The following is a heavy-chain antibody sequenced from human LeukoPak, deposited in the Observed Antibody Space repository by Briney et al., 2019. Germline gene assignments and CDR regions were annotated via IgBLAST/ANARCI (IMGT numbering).Heavy chain of an antibody. CDR3: ARVVPGALGYYYYGMDV. D-gene: IGHD2-2*01. Sequence: SETLSLTCTVSGGSISSYYWSWIRQPPGKGLEWIGHIYYSGSTKYNPSLKSRVTISVDTSKNQFSLELSSVTAADTAVYYCARVVPGALGYYYYGMDVWGEGTTVTVSS. CDR2: IYYSGST. J-gene: IGHJ6*04. CDR1: GGSISSYY. V-gene: IGHV4-59*01.